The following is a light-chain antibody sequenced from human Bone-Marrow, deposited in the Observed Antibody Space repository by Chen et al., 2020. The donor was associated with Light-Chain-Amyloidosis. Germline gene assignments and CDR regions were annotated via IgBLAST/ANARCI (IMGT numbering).Light chain of an antibody. CDR3: QVWDRSSDRPV. CDR2: DDS. Sequence: SYVLTQPSSVSVAPGQTATIACGGNNIGSTSVHWYQPTPGQAPLLVVYDDSDRPSGIPERLSGSNSGNTATLTISGVEAGDEADYYCQVWDRSSDRPVFGGGTKLTVL. V-gene: IGLV3-21*02. CDR1: NIGSTS. J-gene: IGLJ3*02.